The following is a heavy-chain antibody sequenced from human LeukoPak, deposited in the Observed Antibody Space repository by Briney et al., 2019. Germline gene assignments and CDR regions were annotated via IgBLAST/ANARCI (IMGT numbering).Heavy chain of an antibody. V-gene: IGHV3-23*01. J-gene: IGHJ4*02. CDR1: GFTFSSYA. CDR2: ISGSGGST. CDR3: ATGAGYSSGWYDY. D-gene: IGHD6-19*01. Sequence: GGSLRLSCAASGFTFSSYAMSWVRQAPGKGLEWVSGISGSGGSTFYVDSVKGRFTISRDNSKNTLYLQMNSLRAADTAVHYCATGAGYSSGWYDYWGQGTLVTVSS.